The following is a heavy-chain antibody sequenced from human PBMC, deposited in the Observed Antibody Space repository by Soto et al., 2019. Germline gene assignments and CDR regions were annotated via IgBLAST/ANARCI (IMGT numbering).Heavy chain of an antibody. D-gene: IGHD3-3*01. CDR2: IYSGGST. CDR1: GFSVSSSH. CDR3: PRGYDFWSGYYYPYGMDV. Sequence: HPGGSLRLSCAASGFSVSSSHMNWVRQAPGKGPEWVSVIYSGGSTYYAVSVKGRFTISRDNSKNTLCLQMNSLRAEDTAVYYCPRGYDFWSGYYYPYGMDVWGQGTTVTVSS. J-gene: IGHJ6*02. V-gene: IGHV3-53*05.